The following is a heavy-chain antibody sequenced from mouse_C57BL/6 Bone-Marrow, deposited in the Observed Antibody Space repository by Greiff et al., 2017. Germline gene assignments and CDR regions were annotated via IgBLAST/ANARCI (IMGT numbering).Heavy chain of an antibody. D-gene: IGHD4-1*01. V-gene: IGHV1-81*01. J-gene: IGHJ3*01. Sequence: VQLQQSGAELARPGASVKLSCKASGYTFTSYGISWVKQRTGQGLEWIGEIYPRSGNTYYNEKFKGKATLTADKSSSTAYMELRSLTSADSAVYFCARLTFAYWGQGTLVTVSA. CDR3: ARLTFAY. CDR1: GYTFTSYG. CDR2: IYPRSGNT.